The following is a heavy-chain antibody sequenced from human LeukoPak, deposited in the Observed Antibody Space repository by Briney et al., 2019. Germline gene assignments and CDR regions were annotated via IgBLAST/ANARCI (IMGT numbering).Heavy chain of an antibody. CDR1: GGSISSSSFY. D-gene: IGHD3-9*01. Sequence: PSETLSLTCTVSGGSISSSSFYWGWIRQPPGKGLEWIGSIYYSGITYYNPSLKSRVSISVDTSKNQFSLRVSSVTAADTAVYYCARGLRYSDYWGQGTLVTVSS. J-gene: IGHJ4*02. CDR2: IYYSGIT. V-gene: IGHV4-39*01. CDR3: ARGLRYSDY.